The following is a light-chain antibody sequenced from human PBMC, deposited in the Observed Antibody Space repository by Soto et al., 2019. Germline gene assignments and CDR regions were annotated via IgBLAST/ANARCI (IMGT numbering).Light chain of an antibody. CDR3: QQSYTTPWT. J-gene: IGKJ1*01. V-gene: IGKV1-39*01. CDR2: VAS. Sequence: DIQMTQSPSSLPASVGDRVTITCRASQTIDTYLNWYQQKPGNAPKVLIYVASRLHTGVPSRFSGSGSGTDFTLTITSLQPEDFVTYFCQQSYTTPWTFGQGNRVEV. CDR1: QTIDTY.